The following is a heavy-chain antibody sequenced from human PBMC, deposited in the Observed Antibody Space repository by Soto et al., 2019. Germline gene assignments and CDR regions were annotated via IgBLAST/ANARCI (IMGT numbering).Heavy chain of an antibody. J-gene: IGHJ4*02. Sequence: DVQLVESGGGIVQPGGSLRLTCAASGFSLRGYWMSWVRQAPGRGLEWVANVKQDGSDKNYVDSVKGRFTISRDNAKNSRYLKRASLRAGDTAVYYCARGGGNFDQWGRGTLVTVSS. V-gene: IGHV3-7*04. CDR3: ARGGGNFDQ. D-gene: IGHD3-16*01. CDR2: VKQDGSDK. CDR1: GFSLRGYW.